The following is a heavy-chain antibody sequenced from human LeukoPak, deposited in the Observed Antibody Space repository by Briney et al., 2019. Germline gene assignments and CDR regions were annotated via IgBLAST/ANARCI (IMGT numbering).Heavy chain of an antibody. CDR1: GGSISSSSHY. Sequence: SETLSLTCTVSGGSISSSSHYWGWIRQPPGKGLEWIGSIYYSGTAFYNPSLKSRVTISIDTSKNQFSLNLSPVTAADTAVYYCASGRYSYANEFWGQGTLVTVSS. CDR2: IYYSGTA. CDR3: ASGRYSYANEF. J-gene: IGHJ4*02. D-gene: IGHD5-18*01. V-gene: IGHV4-39*07.